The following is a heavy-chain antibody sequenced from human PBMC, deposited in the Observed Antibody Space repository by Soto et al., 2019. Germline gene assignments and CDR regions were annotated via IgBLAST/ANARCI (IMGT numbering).Heavy chain of an antibody. CDR1: GFTVSSNY. D-gene: IGHD3-3*01. Sequence: EVQLVESGGGLVQPGGSLRLSCAASGFTVSSNYMSWVRQAPGKGLEWVSVIYSGGSTYYADSVKGRFTISRDNSKNTLYLQMNSRRAEDTAVYYCAISGWDWSGYYTYYYYMDVWGKGTTVTVSS. CDR3: AISGWDWSGYYTYYYYMDV. CDR2: IYSGGST. J-gene: IGHJ6*03. V-gene: IGHV3-66*01.